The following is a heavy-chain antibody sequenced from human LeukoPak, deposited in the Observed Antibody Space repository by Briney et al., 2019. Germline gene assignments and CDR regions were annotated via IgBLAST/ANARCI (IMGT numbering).Heavy chain of an antibody. D-gene: IGHD1-26*01. CDR3: ARSSAIVGAVGYYFDY. CDR1: GYTFTSYD. V-gene: IGHV1-8*01. CDR2: MNPNSGNT. J-gene: IGHJ4*02. Sequence: TSVKVSCKASGYTFTSYDINWVRQATGQGLEWMGWMNPNSGNTGYAQKFQGRVTMTRNTSISTAYMELSSLRSEDTAVHYCARSSAIVGAVGYYFDYWGQGTLVTVSS.